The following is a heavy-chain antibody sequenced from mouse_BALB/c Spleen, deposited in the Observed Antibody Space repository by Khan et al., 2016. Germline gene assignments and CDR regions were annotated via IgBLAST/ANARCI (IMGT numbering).Heavy chain of an antibody. V-gene: IGHV14-3*02. CDR2: IDPANGNT. CDR3: ARSPYDYDVGFAY. CDR1: GFNIKDTY. J-gene: IGHJ3*01. Sequence: VQLQQSGAELVKPGASVKLSCTASGFNIKDTYMHWVKQRPEQGLEWIGRIDPANGNTKYDPKFQGKATITADTSSNTAYLQLRSLHSEDTAVYYCARSPYDYDVGFAYWGQGTLVTVSA. D-gene: IGHD2-4*01.